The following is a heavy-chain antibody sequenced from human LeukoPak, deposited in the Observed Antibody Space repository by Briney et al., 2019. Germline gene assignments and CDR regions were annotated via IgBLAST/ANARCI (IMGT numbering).Heavy chain of an antibody. D-gene: IGHD3-22*01. CDR2: IYYSGST. V-gene: IGHV4-59*01. CDR1: GGSISTYY. CDR3: ARVVRMYYYDSSDSPDYFDY. Sequence: SETLSLTCTDSGGSISTYYWRWIRQPPGKGLGLIGYIYYSGSTNYNPSLKSRVSISVDTSKNQFSLKLSSVTAADTAVYYCARVVRMYYYDSSDSPDYFDYWGQGTLVTVSS. J-gene: IGHJ4*02.